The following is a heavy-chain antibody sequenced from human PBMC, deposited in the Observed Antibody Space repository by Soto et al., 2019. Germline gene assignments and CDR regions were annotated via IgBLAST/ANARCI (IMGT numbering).Heavy chain of an antibody. D-gene: IGHD1-26*01. Sequence: EVQVLESGGGLVQPGGSLRLSCVASGFTFSSHVMSWVRQAPGKGLEWVSGISVGGGSTYYADSAKGRFTISRDNSKNTLKLQMNSLRAEDTAIDYCAKGWGDYWGQGTLVTVSS. CDR3: AKGWGDY. CDR2: ISVGGGST. J-gene: IGHJ4*02. CDR1: GFTFSSHV. V-gene: IGHV3-23*01.